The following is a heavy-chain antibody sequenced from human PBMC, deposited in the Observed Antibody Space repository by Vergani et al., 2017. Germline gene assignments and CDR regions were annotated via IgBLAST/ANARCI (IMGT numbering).Heavy chain of an antibody. V-gene: IGHV3-74*03. CDR1: GFSFNSYW. CDR2: IKSDGSIT. J-gene: IGHJ5*01. Sequence: DVHLAESGGGFFQPGGSLRLSCSASGFSFNSYWMHWVRQVPGKGLLWVSRIKSDGSITAYADSVKGRFTISRDNAQNTLYLQMNSLRVEDTGVYYCARARCIETCDMSNWLDSWGQGTLVTVPS. CDR3: ARARCIETCDMSNWLDS. D-gene: IGHD5/OR15-5a*01.